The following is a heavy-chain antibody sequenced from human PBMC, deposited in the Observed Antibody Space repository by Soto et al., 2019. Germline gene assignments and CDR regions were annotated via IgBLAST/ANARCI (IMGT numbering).Heavy chain of an antibody. Sequence: QVQLVQSGAEVKKPGSSVKVSCKASGGTFSSYAISWVRQAPGQGLEWMGGIIPIFGTANYAQKFQGRVTITADESTSTAYMELSSLRSEDTAMYYCARGVDSSGWYGGDFDYWGQGTLVTVSS. CDR2: IIPIFGTA. D-gene: IGHD6-19*01. CDR1: GGTFSSYA. CDR3: ARGVDSSGWYGGDFDY. V-gene: IGHV1-69*01. J-gene: IGHJ4*02.